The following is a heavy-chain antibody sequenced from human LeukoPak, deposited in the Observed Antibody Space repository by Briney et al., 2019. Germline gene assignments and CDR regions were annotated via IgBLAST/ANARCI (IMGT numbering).Heavy chain of an antibody. J-gene: IGHJ5*02. D-gene: IGHD6-19*01. Sequence: GGPLTLPCGASGLPLKSYAMSGLRQAPGKGGEGVSAISGCGGSTYYPDSVKVRITISRGHSKNTFYLELNNRRADDTVLYYCAKDLAVAGPNWFDPWGQGTLVTASS. CDR3: AKDLAVAGPNWFDP. V-gene: IGHV3-23*01. CDR1: GLPLKSYA. CDR2: ISGCGGST.